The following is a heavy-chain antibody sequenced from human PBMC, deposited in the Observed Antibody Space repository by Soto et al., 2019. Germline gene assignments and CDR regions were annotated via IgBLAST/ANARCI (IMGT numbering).Heavy chain of an antibody. Sequence: PGGSLRLSCAASGFTFSSYSMNWVRQAPGKGLEWVSSISSSSSYIYYADSVKGRFTISRDNAKNSLYLQMNSLRAEDTAVYYCARDGVNWTCPDLCDFDIWGQGTMVTVSS. CDR3: ARDGVNWTCPDLCDFDI. D-gene: IGHD1-1*01. J-gene: IGHJ3*02. CDR1: GFTFSSYS. CDR2: ISSSSSYI. V-gene: IGHV3-21*01.